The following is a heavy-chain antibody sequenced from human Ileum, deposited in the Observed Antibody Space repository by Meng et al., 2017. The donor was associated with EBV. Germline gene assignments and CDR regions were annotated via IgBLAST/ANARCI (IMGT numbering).Heavy chain of an antibody. J-gene: IGHJ5*02. Sequence: QVQLQESGPGLVKPSXXXXXXCTVSGDSISSSSYYWGWIRQPPGKGLEWIGSLYYSGSTDYSPSLKSRVTISVDTSKNQFSLKLNSVTAADTAVYYCARTTTHNCFDPWGQGTLVTVSS. CDR3: ARTTTHNCFDP. V-gene: IGHV4-39*01. D-gene: IGHD1-1*01. CDR2: LYYSGST. CDR1: GDSISSSSYY.